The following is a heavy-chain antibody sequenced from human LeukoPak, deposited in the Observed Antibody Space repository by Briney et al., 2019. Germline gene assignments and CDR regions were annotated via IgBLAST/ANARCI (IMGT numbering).Heavy chain of an antibody. D-gene: IGHD4-23*01. J-gene: IGHJ5*02. CDR3: AKDVIDDYGGKRIYNWFDP. CDR1: GFIFDDYA. Sequence: GGSLRLSCAASGFIFDDYAMHWVRQAPGKGLEWVSGISWNSGFIGYVDSVKGRFTISRDNAKNSLYLQMNSLRAEDTAVYYCAKDVIDDYGGKRIYNWFDPWGQGTLVTVSS. CDR2: ISWNSGFI. V-gene: IGHV3-9*01.